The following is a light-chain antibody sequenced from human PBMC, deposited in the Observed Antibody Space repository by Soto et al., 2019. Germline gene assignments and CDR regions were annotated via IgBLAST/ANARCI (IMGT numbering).Light chain of an antibody. CDR1: QDINIY. V-gene: IGKV1-33*01. CDR2: DAS. CDR3: QQYDILPIT. Sequence: PSSAFASVGDRVTSTRQATQDINIYLNWCQQKPGKAPNLLIYDASNLEIGVPSRFSGSGSGTHFTFTISSLQTEDIGTYYCQQYDILPITFGRGTRLEIK. J-gene: IGKJ5*01.